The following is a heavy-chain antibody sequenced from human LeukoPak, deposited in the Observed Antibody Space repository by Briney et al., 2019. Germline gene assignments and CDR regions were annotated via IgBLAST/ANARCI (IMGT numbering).Heavy chain of an antibody. CDR3: ARTLYSTSSLFDY. J-gene: IGHJ4*02. CDR1: GGSISNYY. Sequence: SETLSLTCTVSGGSISNYYWNWIRQPPGKGLEWLGYIYYSGFTNYNPTLKSRVTMSLDTSKNQFSLKLTSVTAADTAVYYCARTLYSTSSLFDYWGQGSPLTLSS. V-gene: IGHV4-59*08. CDR2: IYYSGFT. D-gene: IGHD6-6*01.